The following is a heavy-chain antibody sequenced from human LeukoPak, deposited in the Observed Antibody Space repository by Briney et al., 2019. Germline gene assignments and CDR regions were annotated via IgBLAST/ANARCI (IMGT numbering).Heavy chain of an antibody. CDR1: GGSISSGSDY. V-gene: IGHV4-61*02. CDR3: ARALGTWIQLWYAFDI. CDR2: IYTSGST. Sequence: PSETLSLTCTVSGGSISSGSDYWSWIRQPAGKGLEWIGRIYTSGSTNYNPSLKSRVTISVDTSKNQFSLKLSSVTAADTAVYYCARALGTWIQLWYAFDIWGQGTMVTVSS. D-gene: IGHD5-18*01. J-gene: IGHJ3*02.